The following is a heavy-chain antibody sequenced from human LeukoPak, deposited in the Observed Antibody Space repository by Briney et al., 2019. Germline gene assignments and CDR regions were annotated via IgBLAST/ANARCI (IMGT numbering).Heavy chain of an antibody. D-gene: IGHD3-3*01. CDR3: ARTHYDFWSGYPNWFDP. CDR2: INPNSGGT. V-gene: IGHV1-2*02. CDR1: GYTFTGYY. J-gene: IGHJ5*02. Sequence: ASVKVSCKASGYTFTGYYMHWVRQAPGQGLEWMGWINPNSGGTNYAQKFQGRVTMTRDTSISTAYMELSRLRSDDTAVYYCARTHYDFWSGYPNWFDPWGQGILVTVSS.